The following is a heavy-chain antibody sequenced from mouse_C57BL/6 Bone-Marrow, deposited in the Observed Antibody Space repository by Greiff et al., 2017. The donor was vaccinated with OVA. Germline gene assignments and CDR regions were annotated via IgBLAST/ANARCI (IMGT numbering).Heavy chain of an antibody. D-gene: IGHD4-1*01. CDR3: ARRSNWDYFDY. CDR2: ISSGGSYT. CDR1: GFTFSSYG. Sequence: EVNLVESGGDLVKPGGSLKLSCAASGFTFSSYGMSWVRQTPDKRLEWVATISSGGSYTYYPDSVKGRFTISRDNAKNTLYLQMSSLKSEDTAMYYCARRSNWDYFDYWGQGTTLTVSS. V-gene: IGHV5-6*02. J-gene: IGHJ2*01.